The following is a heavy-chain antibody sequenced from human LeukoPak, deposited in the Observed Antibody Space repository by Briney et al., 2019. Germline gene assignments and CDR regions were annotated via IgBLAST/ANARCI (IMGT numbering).Heavy chain of an antibody. CDR3: ATERNWVFDY. D-gene: IGHD7-27*01. V-gene: IGHV3-23*01. Sequence: GGSLRLSCAASGFTFSSYAMRWVRQAPGKGLEWVSALTGSGGSTYYADSVKGRFTISRDNSKNTLYVQMNSLRAEDTAVYYCATERNWVFDYWGQGTLVTVSS. CDR2: LTGSGGST. J-gene: IGHJ4*02. CDR1: GFTFSSYA.